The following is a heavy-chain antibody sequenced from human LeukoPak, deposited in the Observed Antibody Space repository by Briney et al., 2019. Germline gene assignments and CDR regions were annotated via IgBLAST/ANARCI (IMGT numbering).Heavy chain of an antibody. J-gene: IGHJ4*02. CDR2: TYYTSKCYN. Sequence: RTYYTSKCYNDYPLSVKSRITINPDTSKNQFSLHLNSMTPEDTAVYYCARGVTVVGYYFDYWGQGTLVTVSS. V-gene: IGHV6-1*01. D-gene: IGHD6-19*01. CDR3: ARGVTVVGYYFDY.